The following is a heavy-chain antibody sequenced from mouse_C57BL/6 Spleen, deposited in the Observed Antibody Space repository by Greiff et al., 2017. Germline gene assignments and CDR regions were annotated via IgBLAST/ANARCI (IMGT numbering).Heavy chain of an antibody. V-gene: IGHV1-69*01. CDR1: GYTFTSYW. Sequence: QVQLQQPGAELVMPGASVKLSCKASGYTFTSYWMHWVKQRPGQGLEWIGEIDPSDSYTNYNQKFKGKSTLTVDKSSSTAYMQLSSLTSEDSAVYYWAKLTGTGGGGFDYWGQGTTLTVSS. D-gene: IGHD4-1*01. CDR3: AKLTGTGGGGFDY. J-gene: IGHJ2*01. CDR2: IDPSDSYT.